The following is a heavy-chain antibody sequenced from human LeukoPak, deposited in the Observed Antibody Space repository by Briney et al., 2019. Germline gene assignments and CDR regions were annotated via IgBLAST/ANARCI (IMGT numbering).Heavy chain of an antibody. D-gene: IGHD2-2*01. CDR2: ISSSSSYI. V-gene: IGHV3-21*01. CDR3: ARDSDCSSTSCYVKPDAFDI. J-gene: IGHJ3*02. Sequence: GGSLRLSCAASGFTFSSYSKKWVRQAPGKGLEWVSSISSSSSYIYYADSVKGRFTISRDNAKNSLYLQMNSLRAEDTAVYYCARDSDCSSTSCYVKPDAFDIWGQGTMVTVSS. CDR1: GFTFSSYS.